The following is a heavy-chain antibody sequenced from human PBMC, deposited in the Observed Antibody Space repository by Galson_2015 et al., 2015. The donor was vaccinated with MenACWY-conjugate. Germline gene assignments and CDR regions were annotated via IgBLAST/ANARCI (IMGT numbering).Heavy chain of an antibody. CDR2: ISYDGSNK. CDR3: ARDSFEEYSSGWYNGRPGGAFDI. Sequence: SLRLSCAASGFTFSSYAMHWVRQAPGKGLEWVAVISYDGSNKYYADSVKGRFTISRDNSKNTLYLQMNSLRAEDTAVYYCARDSFEEYSSGWYNGRPGGAFDIWGQGTMVTVSS. D-gene: IGHD6-19*01. V-gene: IGHV3-30*04. J-gene: IGHJ3*02. CDR1: GFTFSSYA.